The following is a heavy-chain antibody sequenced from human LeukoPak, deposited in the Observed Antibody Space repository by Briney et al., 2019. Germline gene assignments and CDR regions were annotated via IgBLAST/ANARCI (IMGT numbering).Heavy chain of an antibody. CDR2: IYYSGST. CDR1: GGSISSYY. D-gene: IGHD3-3*01. J-gene: IGHJ6*02. V-gene: IGHV4-59*08. CDR3: ARHLDDFWSGYYYYYYYGMDV. Sequence: KPSETLSLTCTVSGGSISSYYWSWIRQPPGKGLEWIGYIYYSGSTNYNSSLKSRVTISVDTSKNQFSLKLSSVTAADTAVYYCARHLDDFWSGYYYYYYYGMDVWGQGTTVTVSS.